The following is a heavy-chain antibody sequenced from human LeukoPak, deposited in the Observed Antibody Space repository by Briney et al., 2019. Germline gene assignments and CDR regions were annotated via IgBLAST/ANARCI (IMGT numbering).Heavy chain of an antibody. CDR1: GFAFGSYA. D-gene: IGHD2-2*01. CDR3: ARVPSSTSRSAGGY. V-gene: IGHV4-30-4*08. J-gene: IGHJ4*02. Sequence: LRLSCAASGFAFGSYAMTWVRQPPGQGLEWIGYIYYSGSTYYNPSLKSRVTISVDTSKNQFSLKLSSVTAADTAVYYCARVPSSTSRSAGGYWGQGTLVTVSS. CDR2: IYYSGST.